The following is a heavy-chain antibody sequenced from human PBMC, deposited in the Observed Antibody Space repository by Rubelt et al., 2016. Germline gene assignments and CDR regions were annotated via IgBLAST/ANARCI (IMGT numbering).Heavy chain of an antibody. CDR2: IKQDGSEK. J-gene: IGHJ4*02. D-gene: IGHD4-23*01. CDR3: ARGGITLPYGGNSVDY. V-gene: IGHV3-7*01. Sequence: GKGLEWLANIKQDGSEKYYVDSVKGRFTISRDNAKNSVYLQMNSLRAEDTAVYYCARGGITLPYGGNSVDYWGQGTLVTVSS.